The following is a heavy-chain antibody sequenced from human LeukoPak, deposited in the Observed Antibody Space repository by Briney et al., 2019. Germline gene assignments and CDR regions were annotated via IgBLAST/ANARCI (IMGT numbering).Heavy chain of an antibody. V-gene: IGHV3-23*01. J-gene: IGHJ4*02. CDR2: ISGSGGST. CDR1: GFTFSSYA. CDR3: AKVTMLVVVRSYCDY. D-gene: IGHD3-22*01. Sequence: GGSLRLSCAASGFTFSSYAMSWVRQAPGKGLEWVSTISGSGGSTYYPDSVQGRFTISRDNSKNTLYLQMNSLRAEDTAIYYCAKVTMLVVVRSYCDYWGQGTLVTVSS.